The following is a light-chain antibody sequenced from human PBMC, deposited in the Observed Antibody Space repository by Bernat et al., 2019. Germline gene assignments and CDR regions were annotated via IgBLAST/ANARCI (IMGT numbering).Light chain of an antibody. CDR1: SSNIGSNT. Sequence: QSVLTQPPSASVTPVQRVTISCSGSSSNIGSNTVNWYQQLPGTAPKLLIYRNNQRPSGVPDRFSGSKSGTSASLAISGLQSEDEADYYCAAWDDSLNGVVFGGGTKLTVL. CDR2: RNN. CDR3: AAWDDSLNGVV. V-gene: IGLV1-44*01. J-gene: IGLJ2*01.